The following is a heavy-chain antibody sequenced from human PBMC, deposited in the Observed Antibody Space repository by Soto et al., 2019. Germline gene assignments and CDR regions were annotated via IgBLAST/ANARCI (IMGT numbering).Heavy chain of an antibody. CDR3: ARPARYSSPSGFGY. CDR2: IYYSGST. Sequence: QLQLQESGPGLVKPSETLSLTCTVSGGSISSSSYYWGWIRQPPWKGLEWIGSIYYSGSTYYNPPLKSRVTISVDTSKNQFSLKLSSVTDADTAVYYCARPARYSSPSGFGYWGQGTLVTVSS. V-gene: IGHV4-39*01. J-gene: IGHJ4*02. D-gene: IGHD6-19*01. CDR1: GGSISSSSYY.